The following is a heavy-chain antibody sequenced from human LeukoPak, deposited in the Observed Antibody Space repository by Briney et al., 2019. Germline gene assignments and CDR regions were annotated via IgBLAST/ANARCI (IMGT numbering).Heavy chain of an antibody. J-gene: IGHJ4*02. CDR2: INPNRVST. CDR1: GYTFTSYY. Sequence: ASVKVSCKASGYTFTSYYIHWVPHAPRQGRECMGIINPNRVSTSYAQKFQGRVTKTRDTSTSTVYMEMSSLRSEDTAVYYCARGGGIPVSGAFDYWGQGTLVTVSS. D-gene: IGHD6-19*01. CDR3: ARGGGIPVSGAFDY. V-gene: IGHV1-46*01.